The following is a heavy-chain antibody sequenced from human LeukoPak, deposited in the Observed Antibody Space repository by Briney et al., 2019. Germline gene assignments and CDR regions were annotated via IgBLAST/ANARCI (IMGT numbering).Heavy chain of an antibody. D-gene: IGHD3-3*01. J-gene: IGHJ6*03. CDR2: IYCSGST. Sequence: PSETLSLTCTVSGGSISSGSYYWGWIRQPPGKGLEWVGSIYCSGSTYYNPSLKSRVTISVDTSKNQFSLKLSSVTAADTAVYYCARDVRFLEWLLGAYYYMDVWGKGTTVTVSS. CDR1: GGSISSGSYY. CDR3: ARDVRFLEWLLGAYYYMDV. V-gene: IGHV4-39*07.